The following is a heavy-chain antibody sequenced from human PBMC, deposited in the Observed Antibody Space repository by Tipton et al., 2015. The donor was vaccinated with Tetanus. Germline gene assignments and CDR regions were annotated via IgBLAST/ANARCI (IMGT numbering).Heavy chain of an antibody. Sequence: WVRQAPGKGLEWVSSISSSSRYIYYADSVKGRFTISRDNAKNSLSLEMNSLRADDTAVYYCARDHWPTSRGSESYYYYGLDVWGQGTTVTVSS. D-gene: IGHD3-10*01. CDR2: ISSSSRYI. J-gene: IGHJ6*02. V-gene: IGHV3-21*01. CDR3: ARDHWPTSRGSESYYYYGLDV.